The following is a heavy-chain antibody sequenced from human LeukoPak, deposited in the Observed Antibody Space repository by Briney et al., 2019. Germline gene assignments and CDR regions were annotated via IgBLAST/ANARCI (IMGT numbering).Heavy chain of an antibody. CDR2: TYYRSKWYN. Sequence: SQTLSLTCAISGDSVSSNSATWTWIRQSPSRGLEWLGRTYYRSKWYNDYAVSVKSRVIINPDTSKNQLSLQLNSVTPEDTAVYYCARTNVYESIDYWGQGTLVTVFS. CDR3: ARTNVYESIDY. CDR1: GDSVSSNSAT. V-gene: IGHV6-1*01. D-gene: IGHD2/OR15-2a*01. J-gene: IGHJ4*02.